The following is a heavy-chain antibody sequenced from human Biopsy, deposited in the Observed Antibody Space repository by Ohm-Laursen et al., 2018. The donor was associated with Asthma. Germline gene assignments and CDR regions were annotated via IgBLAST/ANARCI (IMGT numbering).Heavy chain of an antibody. Sequence: SLRLSCAASGFSFNSYGMHWVRQAPGKGLEWVAVIWDDGRNIYYADSVKGRFTISRDNSKDTLFLQMNSLRAEDTAVYYCARKAFATYGVFDYWGQGTLVTVSS. CDR2: IWDDGRNI. CDR1: GFSFNSYG. J-gene: IGHJ4*02. D-gene: IGHD3-10*01. V-gene: IGHV3-33*08. CDR3: ARKAFATYGVFDY.